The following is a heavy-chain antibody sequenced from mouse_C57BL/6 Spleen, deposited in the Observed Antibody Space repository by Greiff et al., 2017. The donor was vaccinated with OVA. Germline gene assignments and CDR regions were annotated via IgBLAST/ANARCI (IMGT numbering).Heavy chain of an antibody. J-gene: IGHJ1*03. V-gene: IGHV2-2*01. D-gene: IGHD2-2*01. CDR3: ARKNYGYDEHWYFGG. CDR1: GFSLTSYG. CDR2: IWSGGST. Sequence: QVQLQQSGPGLVQPSQSLSITCTVSGFSLTSYGVHWVRQSPGKGLEWLGVIWSGGSTDYNAAFISRLSISKDNSKSQVFFTRISLQADDTDICYSARKNYGYDEHWYFGGWGTGATVTV.